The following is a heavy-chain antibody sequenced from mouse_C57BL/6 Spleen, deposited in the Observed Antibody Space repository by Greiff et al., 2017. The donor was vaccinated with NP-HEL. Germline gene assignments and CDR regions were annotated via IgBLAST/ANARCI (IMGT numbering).Heavy chain of an antibody. CDR1: GYSFTDYN. D-gene: IGHD1-1*01. CDR2: INPNYGTT. J-gene: IGHJ1*03. V-gene: IGHV1-39*01. Sequence: EVKLLESGPELVKPGASVKISCKASGYSFTDYNMNWVKQSNGKSLEWIGVINPNYGTTSYNQKFKGKATLTVDQSSSTAYMQLNSLTSEDSAVYYCARSGSSYVGWYFDVWGTGTTVTVSS. CDR3: ARSGSSYVGWYFDV.